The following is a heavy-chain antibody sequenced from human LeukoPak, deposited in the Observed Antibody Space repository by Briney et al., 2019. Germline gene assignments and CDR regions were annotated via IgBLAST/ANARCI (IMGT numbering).Heavy chain of an antibody. V-gene: IGHV3-43D*03. Sequence: GGSLRLSCAVSGFNFDDYAMHWVRQAPGKALEWVSLISWDGGDIFYAGSVKGRFTISRDNAKNSLYLQMNSLRAEDTALYYCAKDIGAAAGTIDYWGQGTLVTVSS. J-gene: IGHJ4*02. CDR2: ISWDGGDI. CDR1: GFNFDDYA. D-gene: IGHD6-13*01. CDR3: AKDIGAAAGTIDY.